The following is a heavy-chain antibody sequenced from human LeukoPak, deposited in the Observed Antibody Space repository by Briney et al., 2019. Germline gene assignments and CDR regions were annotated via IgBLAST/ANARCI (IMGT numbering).Heavy chain of an antibody. J-gene: IGHJ4*02. CDR3: ATRIIDSSGWSRRDY. Sequence: GGSLRLSCAASGFTFSSYAMTWVCQAPGKGLEWLSAISGSGGTTYYADSVKGRFTISRDNSKSTLYLQMNSLRAEDTAVYYCATRIIDSSGWSRRDYWGQGTLVTVSS. CDR1: GFTFSSYA. V-gene: IGHV3-23*01. D-gene: IGHD6-19*01. CDR2: ISGSGGTT.